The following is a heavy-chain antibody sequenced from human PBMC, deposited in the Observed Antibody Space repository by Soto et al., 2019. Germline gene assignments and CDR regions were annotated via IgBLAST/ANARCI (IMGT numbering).Heavy chain of an antibody. CDR2: IVVGSDNT. J-gene: IGHJ6*02. V-gene: IGHV1-58*01. CDR1: GFTFSSSA. D-gene: IGHD6-19*01. CDR3: VADGAPISSGWYDYYYGMDV. Sequence: ASVKVSCKASGFTFSSSAVQWVRQARGQRLEWIGWIVVGSDNTKYAQKFQERVTVTRDMSTSTAYMELTSLRSEDTAVYYCVADGAPISSGWYDYYYGMDVWGQGTTVTVSS.